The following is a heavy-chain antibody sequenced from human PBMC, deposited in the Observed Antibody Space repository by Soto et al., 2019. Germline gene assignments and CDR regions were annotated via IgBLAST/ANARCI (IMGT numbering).Heavy chain of an antibody. Sequence: SGPTPVNPTDTLTLTCTVSGFSLSNARMGVSWIRQPPGNSLEWLAHIFSNDEKSYSTSLKSRLTISKDTSKSQVVLTMTNMDPVDKATYSCARPLPWGDITGPSWFAFDIWGHG. CDR3: ARPLPWGDITGPSWFAFDI. V-gene: IGHV2-26*01. CDR2: IFSNDEK. J-gene: IGHJ3*02. D-gene: IGHD1-7*01. CDR1: GFSLSNARMG.